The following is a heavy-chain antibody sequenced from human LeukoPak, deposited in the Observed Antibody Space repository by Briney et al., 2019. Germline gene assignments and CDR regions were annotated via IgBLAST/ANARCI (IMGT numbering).Heavy chain of an antibody. J-gene: IGHJ5*02. D-gene: IGHD5-18*01. CDR1: GGSISSRSYS. CDR3: ARYSYGGEDWFHP. Sequence: SETLSLTCTVFGGSISSRSYSWGWIRQPPGKGLEWIASIYYSGSTYYNPSLKSRVTISVDTSKNQFSLKLNSVTAADTAVYYCARYSYGGEDWFHPSRQGTLVTVSS. V-gene: IGHV4-39*01. CDR2: IYYSGST.